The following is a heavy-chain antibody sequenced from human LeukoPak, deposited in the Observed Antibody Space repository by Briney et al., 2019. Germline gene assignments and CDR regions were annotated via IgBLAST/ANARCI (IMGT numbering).Heavy chain of an antibody. J-gene: IGHJ4*02. D-gene: IGHD2-2*01. Sequence: PGGSLRLSCAASGLTVSTNHMTWVRQAPGKGLEWVSFTLSGGNTYFADSVKGRFTISRDISTDTLWLQMDSLRTEDTAVYYCAKGPLRGTAAAIDYWGQGTLVTVSS. CDR3: AKGPLRGTAAAIDY. CDR2: TLSGGNT. V-gene: IGHV3-53*05. CDR1: GLTVSTNH.